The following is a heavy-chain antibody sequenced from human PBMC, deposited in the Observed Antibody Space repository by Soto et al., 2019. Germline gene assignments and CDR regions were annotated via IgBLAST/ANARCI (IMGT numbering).Heavy chain of an antibody. D-gene: IGHD2-15*01. CDR2: ISANGLNT. CDR1: GFTFVNFG. J-gene: IGHJ4*02. V-gene: IGHV3-23*01. CDR3: AKEVLASISRPFDS. Sequence: EVQLLESGGGLVQPGGSLRLSCVASGFTFVNFGMRWVRQAPGKGLEWVSSISANGLNTYYADSVKGRFTVSRDNYRNTVYLQMTSLRAEDTALYYCAKEVLASISRPFDSWGQGTLVTVSS.